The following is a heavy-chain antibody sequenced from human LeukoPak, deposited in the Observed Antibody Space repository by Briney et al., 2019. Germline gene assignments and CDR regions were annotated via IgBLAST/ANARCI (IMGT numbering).Heavy chain of an antibody. V-gene: IGHV4-39*07. CDR3: GSGSYLGHAPFDY. D-gene: IGHD1-26*01. CDR2: IYYSGST. Sequence: SETLSLTCTVSGGSISSSSYYWGWIRQPPGKGLEWIGSIYYSGSTYYNPSLKSRVTISVDTSKNQFSLKLSSVTAADTAVYYCGSGSYLGHAPFDYWGQGTLVTVSS. J-gene: IGHJ4*02. CDR1: GGSISSSSYY.